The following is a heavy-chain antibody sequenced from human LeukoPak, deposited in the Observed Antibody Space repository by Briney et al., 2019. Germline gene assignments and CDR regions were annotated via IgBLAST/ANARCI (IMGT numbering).Heavy chain of an antibody. J-gene: IGHJ4*02. CDR3: ARDNYASGSLDY. CDR1: GFTFSSYW. D-gene: IGHD3-10*01. CDR2: IKPYGSEQ. Sequence: PGGSLRLSCAGSGFTFSSYWMNWVRQAPGKGLEWVGNIKPYGSEQYYGDSVKGRLTISRDNAKNSLYLHMDSLRAEDTAVYYCARDNYASGSLDYWGQGTLVAVSS. V-gene: IGHV3-7*04.